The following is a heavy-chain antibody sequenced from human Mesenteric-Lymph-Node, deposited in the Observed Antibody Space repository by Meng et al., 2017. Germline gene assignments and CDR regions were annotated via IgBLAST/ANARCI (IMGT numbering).Heavy chain of an antibody. Sequence: ASVKVSCKASGYTFTGYYMHWVRQAPGQGLEWMGRINPNSGGTNYAQKFQGRVTMTRDTSISTAYMELSRLRSDDTAVYYCARAGLRLGELSLTNEFDYWGQGTLVTVSS. J-gene: IGHJ4*02. CDR2: INPNSGGT. V-gene: IGHV1-2*06. CDR1: GYTFTGYY. CDR3: ARAGLRLGELSLTNEFDY. D-gene: IGHD3-16*02.